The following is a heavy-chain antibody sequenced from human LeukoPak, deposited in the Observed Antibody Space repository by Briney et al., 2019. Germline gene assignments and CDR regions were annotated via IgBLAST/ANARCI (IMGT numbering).Heavy chain of an antibody. CDR2: ISAYNGNT. D-gene: IGHD2-2*02. CDR1: GYTFTSYG. Sequence: ASVKVSCTASGYTFTSYGISWVRQAPGQGLEWMGWISAYNGNTNYAQKLQGRVTMTTDTSTSTAYMELRSLRSDDTAVYYCARDLEDIVVVPAAILSMFDPWGQGTLVTVSS. V-gene: IGHV1-18*01. CDR3: ARDLEDIVVVPAAILSMFDP. J-gene: IGHJ5*02.